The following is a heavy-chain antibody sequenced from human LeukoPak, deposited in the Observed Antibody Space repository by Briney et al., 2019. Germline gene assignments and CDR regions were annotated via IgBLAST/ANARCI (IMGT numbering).Heavy chain of an antibody. CDR1: GFTFSAYA. V-gene: IGHV3-23*01. Sequence: GGSLSFSVAASGFTFSAYALTWSRQPPGKGRKWFPAISGRGVGTYYADSVKGRFTISRDNSKNTLYLQMNSLRAEDTAVYYCARVVPPTDYGSGSYFWDPYYFDYWGQGTLVTVSS. CDR3: ARVVPPTDYGSGSYFWDPYYFDY. J-gene: IGHJ4*02. CDR2: ISGRGVGT. D-gene: IGHD3-10*01.